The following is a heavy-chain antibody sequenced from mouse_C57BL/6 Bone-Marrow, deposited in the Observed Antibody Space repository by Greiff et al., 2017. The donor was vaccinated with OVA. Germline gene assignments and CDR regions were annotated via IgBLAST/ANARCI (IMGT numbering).Heavy chain of an antibody. Sequence: VQLQQSGAELVRPGASVKLSCTASGFNIKDDSMHWVKQRPEQGLEWIGWFYPENGDTEYASKFQGKATITADTSSNTAYLQLSSLTSEDTAVYYCTIWLLLWFAYWGQGTLVTVSA. V-gene: IGHV14-4*01. J-gene: IGHJ3*01. CDR1: GFNIKDDS. CDR2: FYPENGDT. CDR3: TIWLLLWFAY. D-gene: IGHD2-3*01.